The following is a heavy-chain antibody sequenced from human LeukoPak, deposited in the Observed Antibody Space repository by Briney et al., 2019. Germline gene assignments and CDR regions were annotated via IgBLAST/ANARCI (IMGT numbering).Heavy chain of an antibody. Sequence: GGSLRLSCAASGFTIRDYVMSWVRQAPGKGLEWVSYIDPSGTNLYYADSVKGRFTVSRDNGKNSLSPQLRSLRAEDTAVYYCARAAYNWNWGQGTLVTVSS. CDR3: ARAAYNWN. CDR1: GFTIRDYV. CDR2: IDPSGTNL. J-gene: IGHJ4*02. V-gene: IGHV3-11*01. D-gene: IGHD1-20*01.